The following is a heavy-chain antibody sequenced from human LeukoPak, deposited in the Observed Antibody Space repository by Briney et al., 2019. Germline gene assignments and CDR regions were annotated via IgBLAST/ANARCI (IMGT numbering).Heavy chain of an antibody. CDR2: MSSSSNYV. J-gene: IGHJ6*02. D-gene: IGHD6-13*01. CDR3: ARDPRGAAGTYGMDV. CDR1: GFTFSSYS. Sequence: PGGSLRLSCAASGFTFSSYSMTWVRQAPGKGLEWVPSMSSSSNYVFYADSVKGRITISRDNAKNSLYLQINSLRAEDTAVYYCARDPRGAAGTYGMDVWGQGTTVTVSS. V-gene: IGHV3-21*01.